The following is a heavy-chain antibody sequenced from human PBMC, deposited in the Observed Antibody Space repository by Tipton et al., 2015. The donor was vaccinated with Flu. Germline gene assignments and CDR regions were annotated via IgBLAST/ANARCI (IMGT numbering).Heavy chain of an antibody. V-gene: IGHV4-31*02. D-gene: IGHD3/OR15-3a*01. CDR3: ARLRVSEGLIDY. J-gene: IGHJ4*02. CDR2: IYYSGST. CDR1: GGSISSGGYY. Sequence: LRLSCTVSGGSISSGGYYWSWIRQHPGKGLEWIGYIYYSGSTYYNPSLKSRVTISVDTSKNQFSLKLSSVTAADTAAYYCARLRVSEGLIDYWGQGTLVTVSS.